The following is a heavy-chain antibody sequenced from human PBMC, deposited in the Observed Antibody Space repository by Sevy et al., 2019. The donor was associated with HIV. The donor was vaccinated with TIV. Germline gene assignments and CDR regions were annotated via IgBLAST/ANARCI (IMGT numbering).Heavy chain of an antibody. CDR1: GYTFTGYY. D-gene: IGHD2-2*01. CDR2: INPNSGGT. V-gene: IGHV1-2*02. CDR3: ARKLGYCSSTSCPKGAFDI. J-gene: IGHJ3*02. Sequence: ASVKVSCKASGYTFTGYYMHWVRQAPGQGLEWMGWINPNSGGTNYAKKFQGRVTMTRDTSISTAYMELSRLGSDDTAVYYCARKLGYCSSTSCPKGAFDIWGQGTMVTVSS.